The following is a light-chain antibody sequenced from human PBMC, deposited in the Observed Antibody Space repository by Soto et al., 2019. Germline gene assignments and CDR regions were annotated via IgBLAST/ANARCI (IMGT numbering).Light chain of an antibody. CDR1: SSNIGAGYA. Sequence: QSVLTQPPSVSGAPGQRVTFSCTGSSSNIGAGYAVHWYQQLPGTAPKLLIYGNSNRPSGVPDRFSGSKSGTSASLTITGLQAEDEADYYCQSRDSSLSSEVFGTGTKLTVL. V-gene: IGLV1-40*01. CDR2: GNS. CDR3: QSRDSSLSSEV. J-gene: IGLJ1*01.